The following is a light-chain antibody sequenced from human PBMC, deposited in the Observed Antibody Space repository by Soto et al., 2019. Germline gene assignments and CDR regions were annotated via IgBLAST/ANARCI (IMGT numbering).Light chain of an antibody. Sequence: QSALTQPASVSGSPGQSITISCTGTSSDVGNYNSVSWYQQHPGKAPKLIIYEVSYRPSGVSNRFSGSKSGNTASLTISGLQAEDEADYYCSSYTSSSTLEVFGGGTKLTVL. V-gene: IGLV2-14*01. CDR1: SSDVGNYNS. J-gene: IGLJ2*01. CDR3: SSYTSSSTLEV. CDR2: EVS.